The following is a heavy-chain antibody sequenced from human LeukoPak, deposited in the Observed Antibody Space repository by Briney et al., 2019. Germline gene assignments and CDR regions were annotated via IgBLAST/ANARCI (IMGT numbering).Heavy chain of an antibody. CDR1: GDSISNGVKY. V-gene: IGHV4-31*03. CDR3: ARDQVECTGGTCQSRVGFDF. D-gene: IGHD2-8*02. J-gene: IGHJ4*02. Sequence: SETLSLTCTVSGDSISNGVKYWSWIRQHPGRGLEWIGYIYHSGRSYYNPSLKSRITMSVDTSKNQFSLNLSSVTAADTAVYYCARDQVECTGGTCQSRVGFDFWGQGTLVAVSS. CDR2: IYHSGRS.